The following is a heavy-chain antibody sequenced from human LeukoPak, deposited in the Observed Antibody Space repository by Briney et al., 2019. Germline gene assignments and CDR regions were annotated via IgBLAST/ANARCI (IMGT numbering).Heavy chain of an antibody. J-gene: IGHJ4*02. CDR3: AREYGGKDY. Sequence: GGSLILSCAASGFTFSNYAMHWVRQAPGKGLEWVAVISYDGSNKYYADSVKGRFTISRDNSKNTLFLQMNSLRDEDTAVYYCAREYGGKDYWGQGTLVTVSS. CDR2: ISYDGSNK. V-gene: IGHV3-30-3*01. CDR1: GFTFSNYA. D-gene: IGHD4-23*01.